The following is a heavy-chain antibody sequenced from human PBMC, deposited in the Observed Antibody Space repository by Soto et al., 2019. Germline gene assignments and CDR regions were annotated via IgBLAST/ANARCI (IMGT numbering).Heavy chain of an antibody. V-gene: IGHV4-31*11. D-gene: IGHD3-9*01. Sequence: QVQLQESGPGVVKPSQTLSLTCAVSGASLARGGFYWIWIRQSPGKGLEWIGDIYYSGSTRYNPSLKSRITIPVDTSKTQFSLELSSVTAADTALYYCATYYDILTGPMGPLNYWCQGILVTVSS. CDR2: IYYSGST. CDR1: GASLARGGFY. J-gene: IGHJ4*02. CDR3: ATYYDILTGPMGPLNY.